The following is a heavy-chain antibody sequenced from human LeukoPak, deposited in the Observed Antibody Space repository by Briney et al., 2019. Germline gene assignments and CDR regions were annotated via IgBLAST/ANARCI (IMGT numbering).Heavy chain of an antibody. CDR3: ARDRGSYYGSWLDP. J-gene: IGHJ5*02. V-gene: IGHV3-48*02. CDR1: GFTFSDYS. CDR2: ISSRSSAI. Sequence: GGSLRLSCTASGFTFSDYSMHWIRQAPGKGLEWVSYISSRSSAIYYADSVKGRFTISRDNAKNALYLQMNSLRDEDTAVYYCARDRGSYYGSWLDPWGQGTLVTVSS. D-gene: IGHD1-26*01.